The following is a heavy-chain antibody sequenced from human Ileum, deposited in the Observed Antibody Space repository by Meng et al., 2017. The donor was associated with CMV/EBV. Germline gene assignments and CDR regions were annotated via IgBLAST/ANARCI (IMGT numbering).Heavy chain of an antibody. D-gene: IGHD3-16*01. J-gene: IGHJ4*02. V-gene: IGHV4-39*07. Sequence: QWQGSGPGVLKRWTTRALSGTASVGSTRGKPHYLGWVRHPPGKGLGWIGSISYSGTTYYNPSLKSRLTISLDTSKKQFSLRLTSVTAADTAVYYCARDMTMNWFYYCGQGTLFTVSS. CDR3: ARDMTMNWFYY. CDR1: VGSTRGKPHY. CDR2: ISYSGTT.